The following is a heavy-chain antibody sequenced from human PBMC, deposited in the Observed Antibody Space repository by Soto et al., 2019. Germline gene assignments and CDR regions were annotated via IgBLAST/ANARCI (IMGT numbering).Heavy chain of an antibody. Sequence: QVQLVQSGAEVKKPGSSVKVSCKASGGTFSSYAISWARQAPGQGIEWMGGIIPIFGPANYAQKFQGRVTITADESTSTAYMELRSLRSEDTAVYYCARLLHGYSPVFDSWGLGTLVTVSS. V-gene: IGHV1-69*12. J-gene: IGHJ4*02. CDR3: ARLLHGYSPVFDS. D-gene: IGHD5-18*01. CDR2: IIPIFGPA. CDR1: GGTFSSYA.